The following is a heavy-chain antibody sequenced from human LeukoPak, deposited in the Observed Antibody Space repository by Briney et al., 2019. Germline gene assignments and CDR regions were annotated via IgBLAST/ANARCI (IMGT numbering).Heavy chain of an antibody. D-gene: IGHD5-24*01. Sequence: ALVTVSCKASGYTFTSYAIHWVRQAPGQGLEWMGWITPSGGTNYPQKFQGRVAITWDTSITTAYMDLSRLTSDDTAVYYCARDRYGDGFAHLDYWGQGALVTVSS. J-gene: IGHJ4*02. CDR3: ARDRYGDGFAHLDY. CDR2: ITPSGGT. V-gene: IGHV1-2*02. CDR1: GYTFTSYA.